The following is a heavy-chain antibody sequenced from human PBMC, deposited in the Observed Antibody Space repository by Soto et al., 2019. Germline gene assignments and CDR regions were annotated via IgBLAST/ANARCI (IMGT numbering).Heavy chain of an antibody. CDR2: TTGGAGLT. D-gene: IGHD3-16*01. CDR3: EKADRGYVARPTRIDT. V-gene: IGHV3-23*01. Sequence: PGGSLRLSCTASGFTLSAYAINWVRQAPGKGLEWVSATTGGAGLTYYADSVKGRFSVSSDNPGNTLYLQLNSLRPEDTAVYYCEKADRGYVARPTRIDTWGQGTLVTVSS. CDR1: GFTLSAYA. J-gene: IGHJ5*02.